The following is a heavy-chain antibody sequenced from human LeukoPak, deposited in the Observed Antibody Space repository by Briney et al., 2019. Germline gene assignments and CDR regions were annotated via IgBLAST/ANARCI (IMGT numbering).Heavy chain of an antibody. V-gene: IGHV3-23*01. J-gene: IGHJ5*02. D-gene: IGHD3-3*01. CDR2: ISGSGGST. Sequence: GGSLRLSCAASGFTSSSYAMSWVRQAPGKGLEWVSAISGSGGSTYYADSVKGRFTISRDNSKNTLYLQMNSLRAEDTAVYYCAKEWDFVGYYDFWSGHNWFDPWGQGTLVTVSS. CDR1: GFTSSSYA. CDR3: AKEWDFVGYYDFWSGHNWFDP.